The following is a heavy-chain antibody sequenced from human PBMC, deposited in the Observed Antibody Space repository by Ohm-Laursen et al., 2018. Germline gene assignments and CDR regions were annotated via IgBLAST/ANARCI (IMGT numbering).Heavy chain of an antibody. CDR3: ARMISGYYSY. J-gene: IGHJ4*02. CDR2: IYSGGST. Sequence: SLRLSCTASGFTVSSNYMSWVRQAPGKGLEWVSVIYSGGSTYYADSVKGRFTISRDNSKNTLYLQMNSLRAEDTAVYYCARMISGYYSYWGQGTLVTVSS. D-gene: IGHD3-22*01. CDR1: GFTVSSNY. V-gene: IGHV3-53*01.